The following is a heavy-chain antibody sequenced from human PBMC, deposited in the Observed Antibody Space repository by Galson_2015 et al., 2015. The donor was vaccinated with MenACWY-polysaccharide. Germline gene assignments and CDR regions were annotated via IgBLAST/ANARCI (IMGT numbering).Heavy chain of an antibody. CDR3: ARGGRAVSNRNWFDP. V-gene: IGHV4-31*03. Sequence: TLSLTCTVSGASITSGGYFWSWIRQHPGKGLEWIASISYDGGTYYNPSLKSRVTISADTPNNQFSLKLSSVTAADTAVYYCARGGRAVSNRNWFDPWGQGTL. CDR1: GASITSGGYF. J-gene: IGHJ5*02. D-gene: IGHD3-16*01. CDR2: ISYDGGT.